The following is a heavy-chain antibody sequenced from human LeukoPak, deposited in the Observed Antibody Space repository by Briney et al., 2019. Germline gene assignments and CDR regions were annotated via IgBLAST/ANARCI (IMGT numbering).Heavy chain of an antibody. CDR3: AKNGGWTKDYYYYYMDV. J-gene: IGHJ6*03. CDR1: GFTFSNYA. Sequence: PGKSLRLSCAASGFTFSNYAMLWVRQAPGKGLEWVAVISYHGTDTYYADSVKGRFAISRDNSKNTLHLQMNSLRAEDTAVYYCAKNGGWTKDYYYYYMDVWGKGTTVTVSS. D-gene: IGHD6-19*01. CDR2: ISYHGTDT. V-gene: IGHV3-30*18.